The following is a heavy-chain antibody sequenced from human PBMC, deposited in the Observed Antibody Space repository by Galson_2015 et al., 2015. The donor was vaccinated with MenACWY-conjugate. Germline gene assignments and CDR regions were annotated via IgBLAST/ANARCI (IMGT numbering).Heavy chain of an antibody. CDR1: GFTFSSYD. D-gene: IGHD3-16*02. J-gene: IGHJ4*02. V-gene: IGHV3-48*03. CDR2: ISSTSSTI. Sequence: SLRLSCAASGFTFSSYDMNWVRQAPGKGLEWVSYISSTSSTIYYADSVKGRFTVSRDNAKNSLYLQMNSLRAEDTAVYYCARDSYLSAWYLVYWGQGTLVTVSS. CDR3: ARDSYLSAWYLVY.